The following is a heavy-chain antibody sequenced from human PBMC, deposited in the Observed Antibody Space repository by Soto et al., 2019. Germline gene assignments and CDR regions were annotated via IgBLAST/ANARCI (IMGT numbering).Heavy chain of an antibody. J-gene: IGHJ5*02. CDR1: GGSINSYY. CDR3: ARDPSCSANTCYPYNWFDP. Sequence: QVHLQESGPGLVKPSETLSLTCNVSGGSINSYYWSWIRQPPGKGLEWIGYIYYSGSTSYNPSLRSRVTISVDTSKSQISLGLTSVTAADTAVYYCARDPSCSANTCYPYNWFDPWGQGTLVTVSS. V-gene: IGHV4-59*01. D-gene: IGHD2-15*01. CDR2: IYYSGST.